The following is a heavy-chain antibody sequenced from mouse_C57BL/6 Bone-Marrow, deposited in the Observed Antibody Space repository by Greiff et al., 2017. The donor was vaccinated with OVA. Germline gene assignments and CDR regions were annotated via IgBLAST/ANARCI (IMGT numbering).Heavy chain of an antibody. CDR1: GYTFTNYW. Sequence: VQLQQSGAELVRPGTSVKISCKASGYTFTNYWLGWVKQRPGHGLEWIGDIYPGGGYTNYNEKFHGKATLTADTYSSTAYLQLISLPSEDSAVYFCARFYCGSSYWYFDVWGAGTTVTVSS. CDR2: IYPGGGYT. V-gene: IGHV1-63*02. D-gene: IGHD1-1*01. CDR3: ARFYCGSSYWYFDV. J-gene: IGHJ1*01.